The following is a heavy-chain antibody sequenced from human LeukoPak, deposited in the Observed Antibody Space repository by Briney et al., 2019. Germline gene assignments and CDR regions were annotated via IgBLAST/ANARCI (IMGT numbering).Heavy chain of an antibody. CDR2: IYHSGST. Sequence: NPSGTLSLTCAVSGGSISSSNWWSWVRQPPGKGLEWIGEIYHSGSTNYNPSLKSRVTISVDKSKNQFSLKLSSVTAADTAVYYCARGASGSYPDYFDYWGQGTLVTVSS. J-gene: IGHJ4*02. CDR1: GGSISSSNW. D-gene: IGHD1-26*01. CDR3: ARGASGSYPDYFDY. V-gene: IGHV4-4*02.